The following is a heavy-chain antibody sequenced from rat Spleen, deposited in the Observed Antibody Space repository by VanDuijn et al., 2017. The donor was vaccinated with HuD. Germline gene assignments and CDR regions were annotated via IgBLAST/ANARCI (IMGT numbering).Heavy chain of an antibody. CDR1: GFSLTDYS. CDR2: LWSNGGT. J-gene: IGHJ2*01. Sequence: EVQLKESGPGLVQPSQTLSLTCTVSGFSLTDYSVHWVRQPPGKGLEWMGVLWSNGGTDYNSLLKSRLSISRDTSKSQVFLKMNSLQTEDTATYYCARAGYHFDYWGQGVMVTVSS. D-gene: IGHD1-4*01. CDR3: ARAGYHFDY. V-gene: IGHV2S63*01.